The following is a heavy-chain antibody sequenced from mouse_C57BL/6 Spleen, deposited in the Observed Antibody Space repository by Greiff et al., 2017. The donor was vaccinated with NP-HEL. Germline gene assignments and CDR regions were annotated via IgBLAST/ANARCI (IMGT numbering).Heavy chain of an antibody. CDR3: ARLSGSSYEYFDV. V-gene: IGHV1-82*01. D-gene: IGHD1-1*01. Sequence: VQLQQSGAELAKPGASVKISCKASGYAFSSSWMNWVKQRPGKGLEWIGRIYPGDGDTNYNGKFKGKATLTADKSSSTAYMQLSSLTSEDSAVYFCARLSGSSYEYFDVWGTGTTVTVSS. CDR2: IYPGDGDT. J-gene: IGHJ1*03. CDR1: GYAFSSSW.